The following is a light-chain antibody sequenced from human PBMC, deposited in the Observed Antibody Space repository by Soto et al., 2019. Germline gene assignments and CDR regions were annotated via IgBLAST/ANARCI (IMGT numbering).Light chain of an antibody. CDR2: LKSDGTH. Sequence: QPVLTQSPSASASLGASVKLTCTLSSGHSTYAIAWHQHLAEKGPRYLMNLKSDGTHTKGDGIPDRFSGSSSGPERYLTISSLQSEDEADYYCQTWGTGFQVFGGGTKLTVL. CDR3: QTWGTGFQV. V-gene: IGLV4-69*01. J-gene: IGLJ3*02. CDR1: SGHSTYA.